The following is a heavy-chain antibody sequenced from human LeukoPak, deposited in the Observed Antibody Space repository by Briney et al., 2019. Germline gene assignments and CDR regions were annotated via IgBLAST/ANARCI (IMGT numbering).Heavy chain of an antibody. Sequence: SETLSLTCTVSGGSISSGDYYWSWIRQPPGKGLEWIGYIYYSGSTYYNPSLKSRVTISVDTSKNQFSLKLSSVTAADTAVYYCARHPGDSRAFDIWGQGTMVTVSS. J-gene: IGHJ3*02. CDR2: IYYSGST. CDR1: GGSISSGDYY. V-gene: IGHV4-30-4*01. D-gene: IGHD2-21*02. CDR3: ARHPGDSRAFDI.